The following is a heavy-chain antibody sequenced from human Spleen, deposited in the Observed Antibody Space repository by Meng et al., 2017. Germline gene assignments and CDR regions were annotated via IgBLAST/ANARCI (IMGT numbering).Heavy chain of an antibody. CDR1: GYTFTSYG. D-gene: IGHD3-22*01. Sequence: ASVKVSCKASGYTFTSYGISWVRQAPGQGLEWMGWISAYNGNTNYAQKLQGRVTMTTDTSTSTAYMELRSLRSDDTAVYYCARAPYHYDSSGYYRPPSESDYWGQGTLVTVSS. J-gene: IGHJ4*02. CDR2: ISAYNGNT. CDR3: ARAPYHYDSSGYYRPPSESDY. V-gene: IGHV1-18*01.